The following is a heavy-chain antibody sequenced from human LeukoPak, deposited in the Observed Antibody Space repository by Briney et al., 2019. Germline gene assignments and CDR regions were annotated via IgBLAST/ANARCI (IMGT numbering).Heavy chain of an antibody. D-gene: IGHD3-9*01. CDR1: GFTFSSYA. Sequence: GGSLRLSCAASGFTFSSYAMHWVRQAPGKGLEYVSAISSNGVSTYYANSVKGRFTISRDNSKNTLYLQMGSLRAEDMAVYYCARGSYDILTGLVHWGQGPPVTVSS. CDR3: ARGSYDILTGLVH. V-gene: IGHV3-64*01. CDR2: ISSNGVST. J-gene: IGHJ4*02.